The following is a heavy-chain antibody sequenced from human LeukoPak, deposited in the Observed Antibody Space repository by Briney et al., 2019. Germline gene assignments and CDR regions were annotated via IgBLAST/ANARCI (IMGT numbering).Heavy chain of an antibody. CDR2: ISGGTT. V-gene: IGHV3-49*03. J-gene: IGHJ4*02. Sequence: GGSLRLSCTASGVTFGDYLMSWFRHAPGKGLEWVGFISGGTTEYAASVKGRLTISRDDSTSIAYLQMNSLTTEDTAVYYCSRGSGWLSVYWGQGTLVTASS. CDR1: GVTFGDYL. D-gene: IGHD6-19*01. CDR3: SRGSGWLSVY.